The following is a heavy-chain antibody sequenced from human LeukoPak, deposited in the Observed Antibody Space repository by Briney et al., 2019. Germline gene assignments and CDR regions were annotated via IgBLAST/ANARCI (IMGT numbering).Heavy chain of an antibody. CDR3: ARHSGSSPHYFDY. V-gene: IGHV4-59*08. J-gene: IGHJ4*02. Sequence: PSETLSLTCTVSGGSISNYYWSWIRQPPGKRLEWIGYIFYSGDTNYNPSLKGRVTISVDTSKNQFSLSLSSVTAADTAVYYCARHSGSSPHYFDYWGQGTLVTVSS. CDR2: IFYSGDT. CDR1: GGSISNYY. D-gene: IGHD1-26*01.